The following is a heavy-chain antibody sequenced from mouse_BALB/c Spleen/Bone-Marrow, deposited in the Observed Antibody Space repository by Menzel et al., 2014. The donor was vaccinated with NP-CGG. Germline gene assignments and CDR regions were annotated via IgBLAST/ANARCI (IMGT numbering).Heavy chain of an antibody. J-gene: IGHJ2*01. Sequence: QVTLKVCGAEPVRPGSSLKISCKASGYAFSSYWMNWVKQRPGQGLEWIGQIYPGDGDTNYNGKFRGKATLTADKSSSTAYMQLSSLTSEDSAVYFCARSTSTMDYWGQGTTLTVSS. CDR1: GYAFSSYW. D-gene: IGHD1-1*02. CDR2: IYPGDGDT. CDR3: ARSTSTMDY. V-gene: IGHV1-80*01.